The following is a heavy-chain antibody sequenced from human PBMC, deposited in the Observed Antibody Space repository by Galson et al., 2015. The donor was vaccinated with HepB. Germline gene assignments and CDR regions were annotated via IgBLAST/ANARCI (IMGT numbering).Heavy chain of an antibody. D-gene: IGHD3-10*01. J-gene: IGHJ5*02. CDR1: GFTFSSYA. CDR2: ISGSGGST. V-gene: IGHV3-23*01. CDR3: AKDPRMNYYGSGSYYNIDWFDP. Sequence: SLRLSCAASGFTFSSYAMSWVRQAPGKGLEWVSAISGSGGSTYYADSVKGRFTISRDNSKNTLYLQMNSLRAEDTAVYYCAKDPRMNYYGSGSYYNIDWFDPWGQGTLVTVSS.